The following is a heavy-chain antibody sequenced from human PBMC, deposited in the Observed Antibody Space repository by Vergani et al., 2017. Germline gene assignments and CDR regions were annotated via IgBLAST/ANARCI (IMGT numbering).Heavy chain of an antibody. V-gene: IGHV7-4-1*02. J-gene: IGHJ6*02. CDR1: GYTFTSYA. Sequence: QVQLVQSGAELKKPGASVKVSCKASGYTFTSYAMNWVRQAPGQGLEWMGWINTNTGNPTYAQGFTGRFVFSLDTSVSTAYLQISSLKAEDTAVYYCAREGAAAGKVYYYGMDVWGQGTTVTVSS. D-gene: IGHD6-13*01. CDR2: INTNTGNP. CDR3: AREGAAAGKVYYYGMDV.